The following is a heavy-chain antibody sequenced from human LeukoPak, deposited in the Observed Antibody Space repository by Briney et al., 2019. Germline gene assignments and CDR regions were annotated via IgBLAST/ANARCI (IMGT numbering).Heavy chain of an antibody. CDR1: GDSTTRSSYY. J-gene: IGHJ4*02. V-gene: IGHV4-39*02. D-gene: IGHD3-3*01. Sequence: SETLSLTCSVSGDSTTRSSYYWGWIRQPPGKGLEWIGNIYYSGTTYYNPALKSRVTISIDTSKNQFSLKLSSVTAADTAVYYCAKERAAVRFLEWSPDYFDSWGQGTLVTVSS. CDR2: IYYSGTT. CDR3: AKERAAVRFLEWSPDYFDS.